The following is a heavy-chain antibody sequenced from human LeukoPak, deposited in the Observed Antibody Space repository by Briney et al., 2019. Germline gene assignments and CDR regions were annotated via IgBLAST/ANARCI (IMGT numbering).Heavy chain of an antibody. V-gene: IGHV1-69*04. D-gene: IGHD6-13*01. J-gene: IGHJ4*02. CDR2: IIPILGIA. CDR1: GGTFSSYA. CDR3: ARDPGYSSSWYRSGDY. Sequence: SVKVSCKASGGTFSSYAISWVRQAPGQGLEWMGRIIPILGIANYAQKFQGRVTITADKSTSTAYMELSSLRSEDTAVYYCARDPGYSSSWYRSGDYWGQGTLVTVSS.